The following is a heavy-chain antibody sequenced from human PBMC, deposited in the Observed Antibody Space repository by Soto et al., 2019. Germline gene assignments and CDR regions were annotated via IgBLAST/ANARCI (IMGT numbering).Heavy chain of an antibody. CDR2: ISYDGRNK. CDR3: ARDPSLGFCSGGSCSTLDY. CDR1: GFTFSSYA. J-gene: IGHJ4*02. Sequence: LRLSCAASGFTFSSYAMYWVRQAPGKGLEWVAVISYDGRNKYSADSVKGRFTISRDNSKNTLYLQMNSLRAEDTAVYYCARDPSLGFCSGGSCSTLDYWGQGTLVTVSS. D-gene: IGHD2-15*01. V-gene: IGHV3-30-3*01.